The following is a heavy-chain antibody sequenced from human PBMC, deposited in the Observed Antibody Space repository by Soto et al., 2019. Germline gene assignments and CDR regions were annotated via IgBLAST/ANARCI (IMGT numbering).Heavy chain of an antibody. CDR1: GFTVSSNY. CDR3: ARGDYYAYFDC. D-gene: IGHD3-10*01. Sequence: GGSLRLSCAASGFTVSSNYMSWIRQAPGKGLEWVSVIYSGGSTYYADSVKGRFTISRDNSKNTLYLEMNGLRAEDTAVYYCARGDYYAYFDCWGQGTLVTVSS. V-gene: IGHV3-66*01. J-gene: IGHJ4*02. CDR2: IYSGGST.